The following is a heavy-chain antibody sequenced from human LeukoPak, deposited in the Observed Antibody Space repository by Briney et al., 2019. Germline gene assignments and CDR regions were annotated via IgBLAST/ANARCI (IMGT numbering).Heavy chain of an antibody. D-gene: IGHD3-10*02. CDR1: GFTFSSYW. J-gene: IGHJ6*04. CDR2: ISNDGGNT. V-gene: IGHV3-74*01. CDR3: AELGITMIGGV. Sequence: GGSLRLSCAASGFTFSSYWMHWVRQAPGKGLVWVSRISNDGGNTSYADSVKGRFTISRDNAKNTLYLQMNSLRAEDTAVYYCAELGITMIGGVWGKGTTVTISS.